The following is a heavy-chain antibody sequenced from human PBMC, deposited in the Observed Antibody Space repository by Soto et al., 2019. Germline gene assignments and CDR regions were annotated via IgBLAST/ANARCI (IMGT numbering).Heavy chain of an antibody. CDR1: GFTFSSYA. J-gene: IGHJ4*02. V-gene: IGHV3-23*01. D-gene: IGHD3-22*01. CDR2: ISGSGSTI. CDR3: AKVFYYYDSSGYYYFEY. Sequence: LRLSCSASGFTFSSYAVSWVRQAPWKGPEWISSISGSGSTIYYADSVKGRFTISRDNSKNTLYLQMSSLRAEDTAVYYCAKVFYYYDSSGYYYFEYWGQGTLVTVSS.